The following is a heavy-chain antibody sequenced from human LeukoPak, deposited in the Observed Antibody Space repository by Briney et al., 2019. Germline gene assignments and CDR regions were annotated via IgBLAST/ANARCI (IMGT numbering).Heavy chain of an antibody. D-gene: IGHD3-22*01. CDR1: SYA. Sequence: SYAMSWVRQAPGKGLEWVSTLSGSGGNTYYADSVKGRVTISRDNSKNTLYLQMNSLRAEDTAVYHCAKGSYYYDSADYFDYWGQGTLVTVSS. CDR2: LSGSGGNT. CDR3: AKGSYYYDSADYFDY. J-gene: IGHJ4*02. V-gene: IGHV3-23*01.